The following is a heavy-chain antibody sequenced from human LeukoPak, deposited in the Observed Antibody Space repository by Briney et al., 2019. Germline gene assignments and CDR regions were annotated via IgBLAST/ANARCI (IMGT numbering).Heavy chain of an antibody. V-gene: IGHV3-30*03. J-gene: IGHJ4*02. CDR1: GFTFSSYG. CDR3: ARGGYYYDSSGYGDY. CDR2: ISYDGSNK. Sequence: GGSLRLSCAASGFTFSSYGMHWVRQAPGKGLEWVAVISYDGSNKYYADSVKGRFTISRDNAKNSLYLQMNSLRAEDTAVYYCARGGYYYDSSGYGDYWGQGTLVTVSS. D-gene: IGHD3-22*01.